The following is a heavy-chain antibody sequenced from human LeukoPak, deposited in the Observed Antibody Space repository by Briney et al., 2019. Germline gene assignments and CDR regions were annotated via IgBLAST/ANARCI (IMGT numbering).Heavy chain of an antibody. D-gene: IGHD3-10*01. CDR1: GFTFSSYA. Sequence: GGSLRLSCAASGFTFSSYAMHWVRQAPGKGLEWVSGISWNSGSIGYADSVQGRFTISRDNAKNSLYLQMNSLRADDTALYYCAKSIEGSGSYYDSYFDYWGQGTLVTVSS. V-gene: IGHV3-9*01. J-gene: IGHJ4*02. CDR3: AKSIEGSGSYYDSYFDY. CDR2: ISWNSGSI.